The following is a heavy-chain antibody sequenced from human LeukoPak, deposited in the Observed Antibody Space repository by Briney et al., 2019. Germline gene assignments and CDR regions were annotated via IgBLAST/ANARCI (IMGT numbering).Heavy chain of an antibody. CDR2: ISGSGGST. J-gene: IGHJ4*02. CDR3: ASGTTNYDFWSGYFVY. V-gene: IGHV3-23*01. D-gene: IGHD3-3*01. Sequence: GGSLRLSCAASGFTFSSYAMSWVRQAPGKGLEWVSAISGSGGSTYYADSVKGRFTISRDNSKNTLYLQMNSLRAEDTAVYYCASGTTNYDFWSGYFVYRGQGTLVTVSS. CDR1: GFTFSSYA.